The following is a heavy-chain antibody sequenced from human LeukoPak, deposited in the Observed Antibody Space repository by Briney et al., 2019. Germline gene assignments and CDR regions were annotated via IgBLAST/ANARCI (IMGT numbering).Heavy chain of an antibody. D-gene: IGHD1-26*01. Sequence: GGSLRLSCAASGFTFSDYTIHWVRRAPGKRLQSVSAITSNGAYTHYADSVKGRFTISRDNSRNAVFLQMGGLRIEDMAVYYCARVKMGAPVSDYYYYMDVWGTGTTVTVSS. V-gene: IGHV3-64*02. CDR1: GFTFSDYT. CDR3: ARVKMGAPVSDYYYYMDV. CDR2: ITSNGAYT. J-gene: IGHJ6*03.